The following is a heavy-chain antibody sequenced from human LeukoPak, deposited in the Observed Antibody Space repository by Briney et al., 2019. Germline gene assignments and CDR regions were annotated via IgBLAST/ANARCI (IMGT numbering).Heavy chain of an antibody. J-gene: IGHJ6*02. CDR1: GGTFISYA. V-gene: IGHV1-69*13. CDR2: IIPIFGTA. CDR3: ASVFGSSWSLVHYYYYYGMDV. D-gene: IGHD6-13*01. Sequence: GASVKVSCKASGGTFISYAISWVRQAPGQGLEWMGGIIPIFGTANYAQKFQGRVTITADESTSTAYMELSSLRSEDTAVYYCASVFGSSWSLVHYYYYYGMDVWGQGTTVTVSS.